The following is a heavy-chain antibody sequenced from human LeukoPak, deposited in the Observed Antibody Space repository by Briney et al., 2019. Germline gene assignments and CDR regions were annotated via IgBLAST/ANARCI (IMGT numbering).Heavy chain of an antibody. Sequence: PGGSLRLSCTASGFTFRTYGMYWVRQAPGKGLEWVAFMSQDGSLKYYGNSVKGRFTISRDNAKRSLFLQMNSLRVEDTAVYYCARTMWGFDYWGQGTLVTVSS. CDR3: ARTMWGFDY. D-gene: IGHD7-27*01. V-gene: IGHV3-30*03. J-gene: IGHJ4*02. CDR2: MSQDGSLK. CDR1: GFTFRTYG.